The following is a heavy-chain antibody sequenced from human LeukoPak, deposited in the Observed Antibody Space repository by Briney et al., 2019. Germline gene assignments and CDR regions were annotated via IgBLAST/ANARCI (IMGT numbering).Heavy chain of an antibody. D-gene: IGHD1-1*01. Sequence: GGSLRLSCAASGFTFSSYSMNWVRQAPGKGLEWVSYISSSSSTIYYADSVKGRFTISRDNAKNSLYLQMNSLRAEDTAVYYCARDGTTTGYYYYYYMDVWGKGTTVTVSS. J-gene: IGHJ6*03. CDR2: ISSSSSTI. V-gene: IGHV3-48*04. CDR3: ARDGTTTGYYYYYYMDV. CDR1: GFTFSSYS.